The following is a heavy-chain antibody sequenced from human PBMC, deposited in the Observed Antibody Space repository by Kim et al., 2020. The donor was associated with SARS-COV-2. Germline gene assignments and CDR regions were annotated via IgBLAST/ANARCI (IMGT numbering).Heavy chain of an antibody. V-gene: IGHV1-18*01. CDR1: GYTFTSYG. Sequence: ASVKVSCKASGYTFTSYGISWVRQAPGQGLEWLGWISAYNGNTNYAQKLQGRVTMTTDTSTSTAYMELRSLRSDDTAVYYCARASDVLLWFGELLTHDAFDIWGQGTMVTVSS. J-gene: IGHJ3*02. D-gene: IGHD3-10*01. CDR2: ISAYNGNT. CDR3: ARASDVLLWFGELLTHDAFDI.